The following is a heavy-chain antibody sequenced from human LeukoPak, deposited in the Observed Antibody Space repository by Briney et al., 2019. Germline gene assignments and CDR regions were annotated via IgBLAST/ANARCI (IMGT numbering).Heavy chain of an antibody. V-gene: IGHV4-4*07. CDR1: GGSISSYY. J-gene: IGHJ4*02. D-gene: IGHD5-12*01. CDR2: IYTSGST. CDR3: ARDIVAGYFDY. Sequence: SETLSLTCTVSGGSISSYYWSWIRQPAGKGLEWIGRIYTSGSTNYNPSLKSRVTISIDRSKNQFSLKLSSVTAADTAVYYCARDIVAGYFDYWGQGTLVTVSS.